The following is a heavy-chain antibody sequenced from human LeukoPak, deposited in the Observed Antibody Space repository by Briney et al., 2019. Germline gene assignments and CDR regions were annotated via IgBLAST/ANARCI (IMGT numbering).Heavy chain of an antibody. CDR2: IYYSGST. J-gene: IGHJ3*02. Sequence: SETLSLTCTVSGGSMSPYHWGWIRQPPGKGLEWTGYIYYSGSTNYNPSLKSRVTISVDTSKNQFSLKLSSVTAADTAVYYCARGGPYYYDSSGYVFDIWGQGTMVTVSS. D-gene: IGHD3-22*01. V-gene: IGHV4-59*12. CDR1: GGSMSPYH. CDR3: ARGGPYYYDSSGYVFDI.